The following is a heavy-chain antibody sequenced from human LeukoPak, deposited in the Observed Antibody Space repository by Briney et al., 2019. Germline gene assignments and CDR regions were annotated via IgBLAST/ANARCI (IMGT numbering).Heavy chain of an antibody. J-gene: IGHJ4*02. CDR1: GYSISSGYY. V-gene: IGHV4-61*01. D-gene: IGHD5-24*01. Sequence: TSETLSLTCAVSGYSISSGYYWGWIRQPPGKGLEWIGYISYSGSINYNPSLKSRVTISVDTSKNQFSLKLSSVTAADTAVYYCARDGYNQFFDYWGQGTLVTVSS. CDR3: ARDGYNQFFDY. CDR2: ISYSGSI.